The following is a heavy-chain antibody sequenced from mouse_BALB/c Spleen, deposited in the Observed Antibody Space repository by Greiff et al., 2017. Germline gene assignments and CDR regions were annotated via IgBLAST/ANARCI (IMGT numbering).Heavy chain of an antibody. CDR3: TRYGNYAMDY. V-gene: IGHV1S22*01. CDR2: IYPGSGST. J-gene: IGHJ4*01. CDR1: GYTFTSYW. Sequence: LQQPGSELVRPGASVKLSCKASGYTFTSYWMHWVKQRHGQGLEWIGNIYPGSGSTNYDEKFKSKGTLTVDTSSITAYMHLSSLTSEDSAVYYCTRYGNYAMDYWGQGTSVTVSS. D-gene: IGHD1-2*01.